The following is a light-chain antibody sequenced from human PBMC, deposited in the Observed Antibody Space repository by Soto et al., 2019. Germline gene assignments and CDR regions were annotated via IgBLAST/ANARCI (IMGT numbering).Light chain of an antibody. CDR2: AAS. CDR3: QQTYSIPRT. J-gene: IGKJ4*01. CDR1: QSISSY. Sequence: DIQMTQSPSSLSASVGDRVTITCRASQSISSYLNWYQQKPGKAPKLLIYAASSLQSGVPSRFSGSGSGTDFTLTISSLQPEDFETYCCQQTYSIPRTFGGGTKVDIK. V-gene: IGKV1-39*01.